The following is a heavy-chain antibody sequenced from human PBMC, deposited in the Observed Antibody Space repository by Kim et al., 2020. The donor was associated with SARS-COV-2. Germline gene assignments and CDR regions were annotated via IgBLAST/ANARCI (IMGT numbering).Heavy chain of an antibody. CDR2: IKSKTNGGTT. D-gene: IGHD4-17*01. Sequence: GGSLRLSCAASGFTFTNAWMSWVRQAPGKGLEWVGRIKSKTNGGTTDYAAPVKGRFTISRDDSKKTLYLQMDSLETEDTAMYYCTTDQPGDYPTWYYWGQGTLVTVSS. CDR3: TTDQPGDYPTWYY. J-gene: IGHJ4*02. CDR1: GFTFTNAW. V-gene: IGHV3-15*01.